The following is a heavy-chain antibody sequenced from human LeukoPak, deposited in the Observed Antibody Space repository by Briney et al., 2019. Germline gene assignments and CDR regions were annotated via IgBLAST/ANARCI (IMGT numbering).Heavy chain of an antibody. J-gene: IGHJ4*02. V-gene: IGHV7-4-1*02. Sequence: ASVKVSCKASGYSFTNYAMNWVRQAPGQGLEWMGWIHPSTGNPTYAQGFTGRFVFSLDTSVSTAYLQISSLKAEDTAVYYCAREAIDDIFTGYYDYWGQGTLVTVSS. CDR3: AREAIDDIFTGYYDY. D-gene: IGHD3-9*01. CDR2: IHPSTGNP. CDR1: GYSFTNYA.